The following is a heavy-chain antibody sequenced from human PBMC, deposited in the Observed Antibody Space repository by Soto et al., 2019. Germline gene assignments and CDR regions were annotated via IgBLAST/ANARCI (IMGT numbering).Heavy chain of an antibody. Sequence: GGSLRLSCTGSGFTFGNYGMHWVRQAPGKGLEWVASTSYDGNNKYYADSLKGRFTISRDNSKKMVYLQMTSLGPEDTAVYYCAKGGGSARDFDYWGQGXLVTVHS. V-gene: IGHV3-30*18. CDR1: GFTFGNYG. CDR3: AKGGGSARDFDY. D-gene: IGHD1-26*01. CDR2: TSYDGNNK. J-gene: IGHJ4*02.